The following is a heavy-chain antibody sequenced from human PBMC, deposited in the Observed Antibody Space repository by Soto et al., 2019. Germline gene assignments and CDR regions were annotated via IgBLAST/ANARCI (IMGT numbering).Heavy chain of an antibody. Sequence: QVQLQQSEPGLVKPSQTLSLTCAISGDSVSSSSVTWNWIRQSPSRGLEWLGRTYYRSKWYNDYAEVVKSXXTXNXXTSKNQFSLHLNSVTPEDAAVYYCVRLIGNSWLDFWGQGTLVTVSS. D-gene: IGHD1-26*01. CDR1: GDSVSSSSVT. V-gene: IGHV6-1*01. J-gene: IGHJ5*01. CDR3: VRLIGNSWLDF. CDR2: TYYRSKWYN.